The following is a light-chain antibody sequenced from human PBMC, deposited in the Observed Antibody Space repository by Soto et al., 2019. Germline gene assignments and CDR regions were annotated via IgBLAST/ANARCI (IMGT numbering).Light chain of an antibody. V-gene: IGKV3-15*01. CDR2: GAS. CDR1: QIVSSN. Sequence: EKVMNQSLATLSVYPGERVTLSCRASQIVSSNLAWYQQKPGQAPRLLIYGASTRATGIPARFSGSGSGTEFTLTISSLQSEDFAVYYCQQYNNWPRTFGQRTKVDIK. J-gene: IGKJ1*01. CDR3: QQYNNWPRT.